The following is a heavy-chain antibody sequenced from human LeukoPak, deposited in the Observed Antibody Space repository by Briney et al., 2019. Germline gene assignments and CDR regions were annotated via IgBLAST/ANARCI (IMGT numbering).Heavy chain of an antibody. CDR2: INPNTGGT. J-gene: IGHJ5*02. V-gene: IGHV1-2*02. CDR1: GYTFTAYY. D-gene: IGHD2-2*01. Sequence: ASVKVSCKASGYTFTAYYLHWARQAPGQGLEWMGWINPNTGGTNYAQKFQGRVTMTRDTSISAAYMEVTRLRSDETAVYYCTRALVPAAQRLSSWGQGTLVTVSS. CDR3: TRALVPAAQRLSS.